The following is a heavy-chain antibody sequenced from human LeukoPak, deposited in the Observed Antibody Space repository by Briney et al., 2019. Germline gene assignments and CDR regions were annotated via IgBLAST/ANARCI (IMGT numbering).Heavy chain of an antibody. CDR1: GFIANENY. Sequence: PGGSLRLSCLVSGFIANENYMNWVRQVPGKGLEWVSAISGSGGSTYYADSVKGRFTISRDNSKNTLYLQMNSLRAEDTAVYYCAKEGGALRYFDWLLNFDYWGQGTLVTVSS. J-gene: IGHJ4*02. V-gene: IGHV3-23*01. D-gene: IGHD3-9*01. CDR3: AKEGGALRYFDWLLNFDY. CDR2: ISGSGGST.